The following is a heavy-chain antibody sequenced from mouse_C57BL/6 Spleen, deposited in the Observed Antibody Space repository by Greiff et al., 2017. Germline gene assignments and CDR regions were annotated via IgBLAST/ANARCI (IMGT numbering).Heavy chain of an antibody. CDR2: IDPSDSET. J-gene: IGHJ3*01. CDR1: GYTFTSYW. V-gene: IGHV1-52*01. CDR3: AGKYGSSFAY. D-gene: IGHD1-1*01. Sequence: QVQLQQPGAELVRPGSSVTLSCKASGYTFTSYWMHWVKQRPIQGLEWIGNIDPSDSETHYNQKFKDKATLTVDKSSSTAYMQLSSLTSEDSAVYYCAGKYGSSFAYWGQGTLVTVSA.